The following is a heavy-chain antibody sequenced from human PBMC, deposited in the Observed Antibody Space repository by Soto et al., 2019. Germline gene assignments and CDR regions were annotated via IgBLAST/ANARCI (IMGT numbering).Heavy chain of an antibody. J-gene: IGHJ6*04. CDR2: VSSSGSTI. CDR1: VSKCLSPG. V-gene: IGHV3-48*03. D-gene: IGHD6-19*01. Sequence: GSHRYSCAAAVSKCLSPGRRCVRKPPGKGQVWVSYVSSSGSTIYYADSVKGRFTISRDNAKNSLYMQMNSLRAEDTAVYYCARHSSGWSTFAGYGMDVWGEGTTVSGSS. CDR3: ARHSSGWSTFAGYGMDV.